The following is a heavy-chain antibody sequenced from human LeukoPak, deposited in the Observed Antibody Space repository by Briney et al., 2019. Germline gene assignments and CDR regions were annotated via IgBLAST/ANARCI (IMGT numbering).Heavy chain of an antibody. CDR1: DYSISSGYY. D-gene: IGHD1-26*01. Sequence: SETLSLTCTVSDYSISSGYYWGWIRQPPGKGLEWIGNIYHSGSTYYNPSLKSRVTISVDTSKNQFSLKLSSVTAADTAVYYCAREGGSYPYGYWGQGTLVTVSS. CDR2: IYHSGST. J-gene: IGHJ4*02. V-gene: IGHV4-38-2*02. CDR3: AREGGSYPYGY.